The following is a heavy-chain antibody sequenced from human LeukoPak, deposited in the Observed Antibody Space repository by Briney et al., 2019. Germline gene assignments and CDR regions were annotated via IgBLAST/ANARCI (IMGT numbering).Heavy chain of an antibody. Sequence: PSETLSLTCTVSGTSISTTTYYWGWIRQPPGKGLEWIGNIYYGETTYYNPPLESRVTISVDASRNQYSLKLSSVTAADTAVYYCARQNSDYFYYYVDIWGQGTTVTVSS. CDR2: IYYGETT. CDR1: GTSISTTTYY. V-gene: IGHV4-39*01. J-gene: IGHJ6*03. D-gene: IGHD3-10*01. CDR3: ARQNSDYFYYYVDI.